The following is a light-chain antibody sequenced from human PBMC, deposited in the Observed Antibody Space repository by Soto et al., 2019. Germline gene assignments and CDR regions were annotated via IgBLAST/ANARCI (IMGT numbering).Light chain of an antibody. CDR2: HAS. Sequence: EIVMTQSPATLSVSPGERATLSCRASQSVSSNLAWYQQKPGQAPRLLIYHASTRATGIPARFSGSGSGTEFTLTISSLQSEHFAFYYCQQYNVWPLTFGGGTKVEIK. J-gene: IGKJ4*01. V-gene: IGKV3-15*01. CDR1: QSVSSN. CDR3: QQYNVWPLT.